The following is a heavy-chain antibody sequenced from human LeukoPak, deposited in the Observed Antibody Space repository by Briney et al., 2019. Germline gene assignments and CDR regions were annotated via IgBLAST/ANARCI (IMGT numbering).Heavy chain of an antibody. Sequence: PGGSLRLSCAASGFTFSSYSMNRVRQAPGKGLEWVSYISSSSSTIYYADSVKGRFTISRDNAKNSLYLQMNSLRAEDTAVYYCARDGVYYYDSSGYRYTYFDYWGQGTLVTVSS. CDR3: ARDGVYYYDSSGYRYTYFDY. CDR2: ISSSSSTI. D-gene: IGHD3-22*01. V-gene: IGHV3-48*01. J-gene: IGHJ4*02. CDR1: GFTFSSYS.